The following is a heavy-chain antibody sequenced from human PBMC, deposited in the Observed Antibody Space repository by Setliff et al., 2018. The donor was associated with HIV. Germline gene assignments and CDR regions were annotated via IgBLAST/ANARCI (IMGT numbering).Heavy chain of an antibody. J-gene: IGHJ4*02. CDR2: INPDSGGA. CDR1: GGTLSLYS. Sequence: ASVKVSCKASGGTLSLYSITWVRQAPGQGLEWMGWINPDSGGANYAQKFQGRVTMTRDTSISTVYMELSRLRSDDTAVYYCAKDPNGYSPYYFDNYGQGALVTVSS. CDR3: AKDPNGYSPYYFDN. V-gene: IGHV1-2*02. D-gene: IGHD6-13*01.